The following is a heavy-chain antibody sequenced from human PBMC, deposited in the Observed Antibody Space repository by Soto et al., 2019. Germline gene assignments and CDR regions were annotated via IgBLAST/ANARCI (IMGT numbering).Heavy chain of an antibody. Sequence: GGSLRLSCAASGFTVSTMYMNWVRQAPGKGLEWVSIIHSDGTTYYAESVRGRFTISRDKSKNTLSLQMNSLRAEDTAVYYCARRPGEYTMLWGDYWGQGTLVTVSS. CDR3: ARRPGEYTMLWGDY. J-gene: IGHJ4*02. CDR2: IHSDGTT. D-gene: IGHD2-8*01. V-gene: IGHV3-66*04. CDR1: GFTVSTMY.